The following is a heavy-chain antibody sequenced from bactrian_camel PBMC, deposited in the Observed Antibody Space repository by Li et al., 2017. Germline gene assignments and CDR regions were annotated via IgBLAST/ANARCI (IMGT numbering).Heavy chain of an antibody. V-gene: IGHV3S67*01. CDR2: IGSDGTT. CDR1: GYTYKSYH. CDR3: ATLELEPKTY. J-gene: IGHJ4*01. Sequence: VQLVESGGGLVQPGGSLRLSCAASGYTYKSYHMGWFRQAPGREREAIASIGSDGTTSYADSVKGRFTISRDNAENTVYLQMNVLKSEDTALYYCATLELEPKTYWGQGTQVTVS.